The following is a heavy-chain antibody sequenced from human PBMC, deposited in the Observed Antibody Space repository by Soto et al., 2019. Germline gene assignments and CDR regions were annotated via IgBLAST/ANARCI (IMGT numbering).Heavy chain of an antibody. Sequence: PGGSLRLSCAASGFTFSSYAMHWVRQAPGKGLEWVAVISYDGSNKYYADSVKGRFTVSRDNSKNTLYLQMNSLRAEDTAVYYCARGPEKLIYHDFIDDWGQGSLVTVSS. CDR2: ISYDGSNK. J-gene: IGHJ4*01. V-gene: IGHV3-30-3*01. D-gene: IGHD2-2*01. CDR3: ARGPEKLIYHDFIDD. CDR1: GFTFSSYA.